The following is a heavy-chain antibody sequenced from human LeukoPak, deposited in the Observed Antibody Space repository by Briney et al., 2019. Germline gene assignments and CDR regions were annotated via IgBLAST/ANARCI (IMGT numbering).Heavy chain of an antibody. CDR1: GDSISSSHW. D-gene: IGHD3-9*01. J-gene: IGHJ4*02. CDR3: ARVYYDILIRPTFPFDS. CDR2: IYHSGST. Sequence: PSGTLSLTCAVSGDSISSSHWWSWVRQPPGKGLEWIGEIYHSGSTNYNPSLKSRVTISVDKSKNQFSLKLSSVTAADTAVYYCARVYYDILIRPTFPFDSWGQGTLVTVSS. V-gene: IGHV4-4*02.